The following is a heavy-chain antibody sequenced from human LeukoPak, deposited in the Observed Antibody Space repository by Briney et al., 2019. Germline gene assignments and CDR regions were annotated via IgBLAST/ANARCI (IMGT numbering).Heavy chain of an antibody. J-gene: IGHJ4*02. Sequence: GESLKISCQISGYIFTNYWIGWLRQLPGKGLESMGIIYPGDSDTAYSPSFRGQVTISVDKSMSTVYLHWSSLTASDTAMYYCARQSRDGSKTRGYYFDYWGQGTLVSVSS. CDR1: GYIFTNYW. CDR3: ARQSRDGSKTRGYYFDY. CDR2: IYPGDSDT. D-gene: IGHD3-10*01. V-gene: IGHV5-51*01.